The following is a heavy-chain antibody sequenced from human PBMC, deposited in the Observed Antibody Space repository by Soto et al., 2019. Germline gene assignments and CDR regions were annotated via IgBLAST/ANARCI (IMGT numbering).Heavy chain of an antibody. D-gene: IGHD4-17*01. V-gene: IGHV3-23*01. Sequence: GSLRLSCTASGFFFSTYAINWVGQAPGKGLEWVSAISNNGYDTYYAESVRGRFTISRDNSINTLYLQMSRLRTEDTAVYYCAHPRGYGVFDAVDIWGQGTMVTV. CDR2: ISNNGYDT. CDR1: GFFFSTYA. J-gene: IGHJ3*02. CDR3: AHPRGYGVFDAVDI.